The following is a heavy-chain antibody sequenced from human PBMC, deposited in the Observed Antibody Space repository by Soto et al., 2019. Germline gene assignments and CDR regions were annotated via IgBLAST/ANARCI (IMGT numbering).Heavy chain of an antibody. CDR1: GFSINNYA. D-gene: IGHD4-17*01. J-gene: IGHJ4*02. V-gene: IGHV3-23*01. Sequence: VQLLESGGAFVQPGGSLRLSCAAYGFSINNYAVSWVRQAPGKGLEWVSTFSAGGRAYYADSVRGRFSVARDRSQNTVDLQISVLRPEDSAVYYCAKESMPEHYGDTLFDYWGQGTRVTVSS. CDR3: AKESMPEHYGDTLFDY. CDR2: FSAGGRA.